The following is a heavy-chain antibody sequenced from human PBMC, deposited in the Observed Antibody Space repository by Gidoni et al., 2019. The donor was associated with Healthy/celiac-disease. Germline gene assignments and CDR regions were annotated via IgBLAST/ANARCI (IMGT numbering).Heavy chain of an antibody. CDR1: GFPFSSYS. Sequence: EVQLVESGGGLVKPGGSLRLSCAASGFPFSSYSMDWVRQAPGKGLEWVSSISSSSSYIYYADSVKGRFTISRDNAKNSLYLQMNSLRAEDTAVYYCARDGITFIVSGRYYDYWGQGTLVTVSS. CDR2: ISSSSSYI. J-gene: IGHJ4*02. V-gene: IGHV3-21*01. D-gene: IGHD3-16*01. CDR3: ARDGITFIVSGRYYDY.